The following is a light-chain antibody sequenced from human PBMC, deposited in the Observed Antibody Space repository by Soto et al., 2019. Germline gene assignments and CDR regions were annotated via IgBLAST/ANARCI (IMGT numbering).Light chain of an antibody. Sequence: DIVLTQSPATLSFSPGERATLSCRASQSVTNSLAWYQQKPGQAPRLLVYDASNRATGIPTRFSGSGSGTDFTLTISTLEPEDFAVYYSQQHISWHHTFGGWTKVDIX. CDR3: QQHISWHHT. CDR2: DAS. V-gene: IGKV3-11*01. CDR1: QSVTNS. J-gene: IGKJ4*01.